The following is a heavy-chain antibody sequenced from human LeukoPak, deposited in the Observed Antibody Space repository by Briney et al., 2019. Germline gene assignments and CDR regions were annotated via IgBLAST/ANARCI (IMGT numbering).Heavy chain of an antibody. CDR1: GGTFSSYA. V-gene: IGHV1-69*04. CDR2: IIPILGIA. CDR3: ARRLGGYYGSGSYYEDWYSDL. D-gene: IGHD3-10*01. J-gene: IGHJ2*01. Sequence: SVKVSCKASGGTFSSYAISWVRQAPGQGLEWMGRIIPILGIANYAQKFQGRVTITADKSTSTAYMELSSLRSEDTAVYYCARRLGGYYGSGSYYEDWYSDLWGRGTLVTVSS.